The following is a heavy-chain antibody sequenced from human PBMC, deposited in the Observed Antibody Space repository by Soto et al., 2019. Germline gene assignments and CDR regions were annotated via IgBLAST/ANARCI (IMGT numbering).Heavy chain of an antibody. V-gene: IGHV1-69*13. Sequence: SVKVSCKASGYTFSSYAISWVRQAPGQGLEWMGGIIPIFGTANYAQKFQGRVTITADESTSTAYMELSSLRSEDTAVYYCAILMTTVTVFDYWGQGTLVTVSS. CDR2: IIPIFGTA. J-gene: IGHJ4*02. D-gene: IGHD4-17*01. CDR3: AILMTTVTVFDY. CDR1: GYTFSSYA.